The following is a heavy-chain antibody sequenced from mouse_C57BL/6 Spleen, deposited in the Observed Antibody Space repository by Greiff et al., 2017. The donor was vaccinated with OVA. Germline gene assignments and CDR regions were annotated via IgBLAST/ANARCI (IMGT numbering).Heavy chain of an antibody. CDR2: ISYDGSN. J-gene: IGHJ3*01. Sequence: EVQVVESGPGLVKPSQSLSLTCSVTGYSITSGYYWNWIRQFPGNKLEWMGYISYDGSNNYNPSLKNRISITRDTSKHQFFLKLNSVTTEDTATYYCASSLSGFAYWGQGTLVTVSA. D-gene: IGHD3-1*01. V-gene: IGHV3-6*01. CDR1: GYSITSGYY. CDR3: ASSLSGFAY.